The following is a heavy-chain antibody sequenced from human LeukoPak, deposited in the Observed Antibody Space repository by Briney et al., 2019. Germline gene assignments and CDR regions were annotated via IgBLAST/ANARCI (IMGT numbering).Heavy chain of an antibody. CDR3: ARSDYDGYSYYCSAFDI. D-gene: IGHD4-23*01. Sequence: SETLSLTYSVVGGSLTSSNQHWGWIRQPPGKGLEWIGNIYYSGRTYYNPSLKSRATISVDTSKNQFSLKLSSVTAADTAVYYCARSDYDGYSYYCSAFDIWGQGTMVTVSS. J-gene: IGHJ3*02. CDR2: IYYSGRT. V-gene: IGHV4-39*01. CDR1: GGSLTSSNQH.